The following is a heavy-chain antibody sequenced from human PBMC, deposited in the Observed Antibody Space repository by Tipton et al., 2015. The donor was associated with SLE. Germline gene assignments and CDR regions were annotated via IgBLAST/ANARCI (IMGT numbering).Heavy chain of an antibody. Sequence: TLSLTCTVSGGPISSGSYYWSWIRQPAGKGLEWIGRIYTSGSTNYDPSLESRVTISVDPSKNQFSLKLSSVTAADTAVYYCARDSYSKGGAEGYWGQGTLVTVSS. CDR1: GGPISSGSYY. CDR2: IYTSGST. CDR3: ARDSYSKGGAEGY. V-gene: IGHV4-61*02. J-gene: IGHJ4*02. D-gene: IGHD1-26*01.